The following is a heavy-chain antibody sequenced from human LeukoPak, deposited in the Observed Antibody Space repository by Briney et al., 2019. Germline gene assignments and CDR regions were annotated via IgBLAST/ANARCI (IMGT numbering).Heavy chain of an antibody. CDR3: ARSSSSGWGFRFDP. CDR2: IYTSGST. Sequence: SETLSLTCTVSGGSISSYYWSWIRQSPGKGLEWIGRIYTSGSTNYNPSLKSRVTISVDTSKNQFSLKLSSVTAADTAMYYCARSSSSGWGFRFDPWGQGTLVTVSS. J-gene: IGHJ5*02. CDR1: GGSISSYY. V-gene: IGHV4-4*07. D-gene: IGHD6-19*01.